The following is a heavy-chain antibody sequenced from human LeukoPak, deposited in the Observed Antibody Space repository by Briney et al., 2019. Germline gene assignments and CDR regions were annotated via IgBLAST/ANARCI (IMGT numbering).Heavy chain of an antibody. CDR3: AREHHGEAAVEFDY. CDR1: GGSISSSSYY. D-gene: IGHD6-13*01. J-gene: IGHJ4*02. V-gene: IGHV4-39*07. CDR2: IYYSGST. Sequence: SETLSLTCTVSGGSISSSSYYWGWIRQPLGKGLEWIGSIYYSGSTYYNPSLKSRVTISVDTSKNQFSLKLSSVTAADTAVYYYAREHHGEAAVEFDYWGQGTLVTVSS.